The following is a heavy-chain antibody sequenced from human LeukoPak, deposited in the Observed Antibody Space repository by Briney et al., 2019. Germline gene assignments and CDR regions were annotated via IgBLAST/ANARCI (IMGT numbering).Heavy chain of an antibody. CDR3: AKVLTAAGLDL. Sequence: SSETLSLTCSVSGGSMSDSITWGWVRQPPGKGLEWLANIHDDGRTTPNPSLRSRLTISQDRSKNQFSLKVSSVTAADTAFYYCAKVLTAAGLDLWGQGILVTVSS. CDR1: GGSMSDSIT. J-gene: IGHJ5*02. CDR2: IHDDGRT. V-gene: IGHV4/OR15-8*01. D-gene: IGHD6-25*01.